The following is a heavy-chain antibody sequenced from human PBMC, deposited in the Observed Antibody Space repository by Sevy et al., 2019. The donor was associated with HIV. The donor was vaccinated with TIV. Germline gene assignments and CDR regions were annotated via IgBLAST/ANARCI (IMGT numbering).Heavy chain of an antibody. CDR2: IKSKTDGGTT. V-gene: IGHV3-15*01. CDR3: TTEALTIYGVVL. Sequence: GGSLRLSCAASGFTFNNAWMSWVRQAPGKGLEWVGRIKSKTDGGTTDYAAPVKGRFTISRVDSKKTLYLQMNSLKSEDTAVYYCTTEALTIYGVVLWGQGTLVTVSS. CDR1: GFTFNNAW. J-gene: IGHJ4*02. D-gene: IGHD3-3*01.